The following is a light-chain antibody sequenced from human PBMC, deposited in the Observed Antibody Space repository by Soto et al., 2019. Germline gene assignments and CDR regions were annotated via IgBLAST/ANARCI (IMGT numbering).Light chain of an antibody. CDR1: SSDVAAHNF. J-gene: IGLJ2*01. CDR3: SSYTTSNTVV. CDR2: DVT. V-gene: IGLV2-14*03. Sequence: QSALTQPASVSESPGQSITISCTGSSSDVAAHNFVSWYQHHPDKAPKLIIYDVTNRPSGVSNRFSGSKSGTTASLTISGLQAEDEADDYCSSYTTSNTVVFGGGTKLTVL.